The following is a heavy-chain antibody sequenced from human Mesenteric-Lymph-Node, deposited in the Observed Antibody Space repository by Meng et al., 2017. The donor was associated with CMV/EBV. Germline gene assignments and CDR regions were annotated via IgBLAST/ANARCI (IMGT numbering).Heavy chain of an antibody. CDR2: MNPISGGT. CDR1: GYTFTGYY. D-gene: IGHD2-8*01. V-gene: IGHV1-2*02. Sequence: ASVKVSCKASGYTFTGYYMHWVRQAPGQGLEWMGWMNPISGGTKYAQKFQGRVTMTRDTSISTAYMELSSLRSDDTAVYSCVRLGYCTKGVCYNFDYWGQGTLVTVSS. J-gene: IGHJ4*02. CDR3: VRLGYCTKGVCYNFDY.